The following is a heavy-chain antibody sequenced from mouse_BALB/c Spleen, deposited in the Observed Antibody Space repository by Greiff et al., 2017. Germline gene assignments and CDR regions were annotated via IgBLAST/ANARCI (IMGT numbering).Heavy chain of an antibody. Sequence: EVMLVESGGGLVKPGGSLKLSCAASGFAFSSYDMSWVRQTPDKRLELVATINSNGGSTYYPDSVKGRFTISRDNAKNTLYLQMSSLKSEDTAMYYCARESAYYYGSSYWYFDVWGAGTTVTVSS. CDR3: ARESAYYYGSSYWYFDV. D-gene: IGHD1-1*01. V-gene: IGHV5-6-3*01. CDR1: GFAFSSYD. CDR2: INSNGGST. J-gene: IGHJ1*01.